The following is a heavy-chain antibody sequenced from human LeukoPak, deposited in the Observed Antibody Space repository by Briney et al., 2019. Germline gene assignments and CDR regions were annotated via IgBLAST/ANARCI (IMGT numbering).Heavy chain of an antibody. D-gene: IGHD2-2*01. Sequence: SETLSLTCAVSGGSVSGYYWSWVRQPPGKGLEWIGEINHSGNTNCNPSLKSRVTISVDTSKNQFSLNLSSVTAADTAVYYCARAGSVVVPAARGDWFDPWGQGTLVTVSS. V-gene: IGHV4-34*01. J-gene: IGHJ5*02. CDR1: GGSVSGYY. CDR3: ARAGSVVVPAARGDWFDP. CDR2: INHSGNT.